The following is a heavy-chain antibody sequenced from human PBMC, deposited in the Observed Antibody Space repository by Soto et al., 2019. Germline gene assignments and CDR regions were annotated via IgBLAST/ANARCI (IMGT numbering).Heavy chain of an antibody. CDR2: ISYDGSNK. CDR1: GFTFSSYA. Sequence: GGSLRLSCAASGFTFSSYAMHWVRQAPGKGLEWVAVISYDGSNKYYADSVKGRFTISRDNSKNTLYLQMNSLRAEDTAVYYCARAPVYSSGYDYWGQGTLVTVSA. CDR3: ARAPVYSSGYDY. J-gene: IGHJ4*02. V-gene: IGHV3-30-3*01. D-gene: IGHD6-19*01.